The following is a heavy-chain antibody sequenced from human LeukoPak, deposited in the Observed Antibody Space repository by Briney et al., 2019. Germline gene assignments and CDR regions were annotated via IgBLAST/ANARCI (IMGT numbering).Heavy chain of an antibody. J-gene: IGHJ4*02. V-gene: IGHV5-51*01. CDR2: IYPGYSDT. CDR1: GYSLTSYW. Sequence: GESLKISCKGSGYSLTSYWIGWVRQMPGKGLEGMGIIYPGYSDTRYSRPLQGQVTISAEKSISTAYLQWSSLKALDTAMYYCATTTGVINFDFWGQGTLVPVSS. D-gene: IGHD2/OR15-2a*01. CDR3: ATTTGVINFDF.